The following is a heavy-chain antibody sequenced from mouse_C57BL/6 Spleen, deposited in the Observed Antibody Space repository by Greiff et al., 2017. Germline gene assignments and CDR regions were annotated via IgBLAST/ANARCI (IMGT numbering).Heavy chain of an antibody. Sequence: VHLVESGPELVKPGASVKISCKASGYAFSSSWMNWVKQRPGKGLEWIGRIYPGDGDTNYNGKFKGKATLTADKSSSTAYMQLSSLTSEDSAVYFCARSYYGSRTRAMDYWGQGTSVTVAS. V-gene: IGHV1-82*01. J-gene: IGHJ4*01. CDR3: ARSYYGSRTRAMDY. CDR1: GYAFSSSW. CDR2: IYPGDGDT. D-gene: IGHD1-1*01.